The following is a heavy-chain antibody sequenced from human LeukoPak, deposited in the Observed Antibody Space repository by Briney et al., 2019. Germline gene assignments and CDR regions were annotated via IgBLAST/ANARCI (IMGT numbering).Heavy chain of an antibody. J-gene: IGHJ5*02. CDR1: GGSISSSSYY. D-gene: IGHD2-2*01. CDR3: ARRYCSSTSCLLSWFDP. Sequence: SETLSLTCTVSGGSISSSSYYWGWIRQPPGKGLEWIGSIYYSGSTYYNPSLKSRVTISVDTSKNQFSLKLSSVTAADTAVYYCARRYCSSTSCLLSWFDPWGQGTLVTASS. V-gene: IGHV4-39*01. CDR2: IYYSGST.